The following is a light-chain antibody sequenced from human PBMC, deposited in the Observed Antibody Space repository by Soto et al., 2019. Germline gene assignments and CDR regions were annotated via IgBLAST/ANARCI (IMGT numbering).Light chain of an antibody. V-gene: IGLV2-14*03. Sequence: QSVLTQPASVSGSPGQSITISCTGTSSDVGRYKLVSWYQQHPGKAPKLMIYDVTYRPSGVSNRFSGSKSSNTASLTISGLQAEDEADYYCSSYTTSSTLIFGGGTKLTVL. CDR1: SSDVGRYKL. CDR2: DVT. CDR3: SSYTTSSTLI. J-gene: IGLJ2*01.